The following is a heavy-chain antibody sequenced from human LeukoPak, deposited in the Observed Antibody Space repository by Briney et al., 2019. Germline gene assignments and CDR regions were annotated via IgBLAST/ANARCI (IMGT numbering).Heavy chain of an antibody. V-gene: IGHV3-49*03. Sequence: HPGRSLRLSCTASGFTFGDYAMSWFRQAPGKGLEWVGFIRSKAYGGTTEYAASVKGRFTISRDDSKSIAYLQMNSLKTEDTAVYYCTRAVYGSGSYYLSYRYYFDYWGRGTLVTVSS. J-gene: IGHJ4*02. CDR3: TRAVYGSGSYYLSYRYYFDY. CDR2: IRSKAYGGTT. D-gene: IGHD3-10*01. CDR1: GFTFGDYA.